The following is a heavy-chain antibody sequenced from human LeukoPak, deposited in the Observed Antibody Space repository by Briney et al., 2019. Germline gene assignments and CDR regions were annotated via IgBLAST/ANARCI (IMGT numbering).Heavy chain of an antibody. V-gene: IGHV4-39*07. Sequence: PSETLSLTCTVSGGSISSTAYYWGWIRQPPGKGLEWIGSIYYTGSTYYKPSLKSRVTISVDTSKNQFSLKLTSVTAADTAVYYCARAPRGDFWGGYPDFWGQGTLVSVSS. CDR3: ARAPRGDFWGGYPDF. J-gene: IGHJ4*02. CDR2: IYYTGST. CDR1: GGSISSTAYY. D-gene: IGHD3-3*01.